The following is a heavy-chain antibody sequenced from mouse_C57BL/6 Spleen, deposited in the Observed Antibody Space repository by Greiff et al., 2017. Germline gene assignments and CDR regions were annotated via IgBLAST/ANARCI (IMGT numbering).Heavy chain of an antibody. CDR2: IDPSDSET. CDR3: ARGIYYYGSSYYYAMDY. Sequence: VQLQQPGAELVRPGSSVKLSCKASGYTFTSYWMHWVKQRPIQGLEWIGNIDPSDSETHYNQKFKDKATLTVDKSSSTAYMQLSSLTSEDSAVYYWARGIYYYGSSYYYAMDYWGQGTSGTVSS. CDR1: GYTFTSYW. J-gene: IGHJ4*01. D-gene: IGHD1-1*01. V-gene: IGHV1-52*01.